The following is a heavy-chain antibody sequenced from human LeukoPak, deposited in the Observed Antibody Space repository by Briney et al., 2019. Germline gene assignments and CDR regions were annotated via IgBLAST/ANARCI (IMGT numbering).Heavy chain of an antibody. D-gene: IGHD3-22*01. Sequence: GGSLRLSCGACVFPFSIYAESGVRQAPGKGLEWVSGISGSGGSTYYADSVKGRFTISRDNSKNTLYLQMNSLRAEDKAVYFCPIDFYNDSRIAADWYFDLWGRGTLVTVSS. V-gene: IGHV3-23*01. J-gene: IGHJ2*01. CDR2: ISGSGGST. CDR3: PIDFYNDSRIAADWYFDL. CDR1: VFPFSIYA.